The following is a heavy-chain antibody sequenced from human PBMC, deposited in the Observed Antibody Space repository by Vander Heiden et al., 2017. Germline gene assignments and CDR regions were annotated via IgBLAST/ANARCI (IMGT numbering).Heavy chain of an antibody. CDR1: GATFSSYA. CDR2: IIPIFGTA. Sequence: QVQLVQSGAEVTKPGSSVKVSCKPSGATFSSYAISWVRQAPGQGLEWMGGIIPIFGTANYAQKFQGRVTITADESTSTAYMELSSLRSEDTAVYYCARVWAPGYSSGWLDYWGQGTLVTVSS. CDR3: ARVWAPGYSSGWLDY. V-gene: IGHV1-69*01. J-gene: IGHJ4*02. D-gene: IGHD6-19*01.